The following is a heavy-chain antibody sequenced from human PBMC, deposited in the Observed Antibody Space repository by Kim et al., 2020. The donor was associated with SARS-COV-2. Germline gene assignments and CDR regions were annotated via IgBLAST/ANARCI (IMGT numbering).Heavy chain of an antibody. J-gene: IGHJ4*02. CDR3: ARASRYNQPLDY. D-gene: IGHD1-20*01. V-gene: IGHV4-39*01. CDR1: GGFIRSSHYY. CDR2: IYYSGST. Sequence: SETLSLTCTVSGGFIRSSHYYWGWIRQSPGKGLEWIGSIYYSGSTYYNPSLKSRVTISVDTSKNQFSLKLTSVTAADTAVYYCARASRYNQPLDYWGQGTQVTVSS.